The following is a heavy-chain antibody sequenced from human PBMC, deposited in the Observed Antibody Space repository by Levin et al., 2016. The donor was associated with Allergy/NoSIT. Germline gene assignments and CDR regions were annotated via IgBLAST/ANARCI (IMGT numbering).Heavy chain of an antibody. CDR1: GDSSSRYY. Sequence: SETLSLTCTVSGDSSSRYYWSWIRQTPGKGLEWIGFISYSGRTTYNPSLKSRVTISVDTSKKQFSLKLTSMTAEDTAVYFCAKGPQAESGELLYFFDHWGQGTLVTVSS. V-gene: IGHV4-59*08. J-gene: IGHJ4*02. CDR3: AKGPQAESGELLYFFDH. CDR2: ISYSGRT. D-gene: IGHD3-10*01.